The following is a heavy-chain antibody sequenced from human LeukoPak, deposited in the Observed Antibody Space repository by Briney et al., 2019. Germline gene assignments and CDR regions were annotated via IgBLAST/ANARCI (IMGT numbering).Heavy chain of an antibody. D-gene: IGHD6-13*01. CDR2: ISYDGSNK. Sequence: GGSLRPSCAASGFTFSSYGMHWVRQAPGKGLEWVAVISYDGSNKYYADSVKGRFTISRDNSKNTLYLQMNSLRAEDTAVYYCAKGEAAADYWGQGTLVTVSS. CDR3: AKGEAAADY. J-gene: IGHJ4*02. CDR1: GFTFSSYG. V-gene: IGHV3-30*18.